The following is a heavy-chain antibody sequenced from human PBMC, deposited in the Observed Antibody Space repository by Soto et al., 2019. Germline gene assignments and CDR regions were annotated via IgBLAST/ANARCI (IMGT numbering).Heavy chain of an antibody. Sequence: QVQLVQSGAEVKKPGASVKVSCKASGYTFTSYGISWVRQAPGQGLEWMGWISAYNGNTNYAQKLQGRVTMTTDTSTSTAYMELRSLRSDDTAVYYCARDKFPNLYDDVFHMPTVFDPWGQGTLVTVSS. J-gene: IGHJ5*02. CDR1: GYTFTSYG. V-gene: IGHV1-18*01. D-gene: IGHD1-1*01. CDR3: ARDKFPNLYDDVFHMPTVFDP. CDR2: ISAYNGNT.